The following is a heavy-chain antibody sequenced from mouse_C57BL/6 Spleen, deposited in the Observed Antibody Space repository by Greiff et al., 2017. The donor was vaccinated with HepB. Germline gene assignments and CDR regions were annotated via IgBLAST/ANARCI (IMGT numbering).Heavy chain of an antibody. Sequence: EVQLQESGPGLVKPSQSLSLTCSVTGYSITSGYYWNWIRQFPGNKLEWMGYISYDGSNNYNPSLKNRISITRDTSKNQFFLKLNSVTTEDTATYYCAREGYYGSRGYFDYWGQGTTLTVSS. CDR1: GYSITSGYY. V-gene: IGHV3-6*01. J-gene: IGHJ2*01. CDR3: AREGYYGSRGYFDY. CDR2: ISYDGSN. D-gene: IGHD1-1*01.